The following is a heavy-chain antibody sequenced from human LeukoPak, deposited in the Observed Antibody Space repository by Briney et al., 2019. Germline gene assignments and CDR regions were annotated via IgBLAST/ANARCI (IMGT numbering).Heavy chain of an antibody. CDR1: GFTVSSNY. D-gene: IGHD3-3*01. CDR2: IYSGGST. CDR3: ARVFGAASYYYYMDV. J-gene: IGHJ6*03. Sequence: PGGSLRLSCAASGFTVSSNYMSWVRQAPGKGLEWVSVIYSGGSTYYADSVKGRFTISRDNSKNTLYLQMNSLRAEDTAVYYCARVFGAASYYYYMDVWGKGTTVTASS. V-gene: IGHV3-53*01.